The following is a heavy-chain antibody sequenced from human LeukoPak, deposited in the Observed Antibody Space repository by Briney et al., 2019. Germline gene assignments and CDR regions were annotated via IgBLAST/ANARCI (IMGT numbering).Heavy chain of an antibody. CDR3: ARGYSSGWYRYYFDY. Sequence: PSETLPLTCTVSGGSISSSSYYWGWIRQPPGKGLEWIGSIYYSGSTYYNPSLKSRVTISVDTSKNQFSLKLSSVTAADTAVYYCARGYSSGWYRYYFDYWGQGTLVTVSS. J-gene: IGHJ4*02. CDR2: IYYSGST. V-gene: IGHV4-39*01. CDR1: GGSISSSSYY. D-gene: IGHD6-19*01.